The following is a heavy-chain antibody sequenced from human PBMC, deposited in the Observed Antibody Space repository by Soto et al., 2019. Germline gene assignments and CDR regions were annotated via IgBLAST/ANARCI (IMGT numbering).Heavy chain of an antibody. CDR1: DGSISSYY. CDR3: ARGRGYGDYVYYYYMDV. V-gene: IGHV4-59*01. J-gene: IGHJ6*03. CDR2: IYYSGST. D-gene: IGHD4-17*01. Sequence: QVQLQESGPGLVKPSETLSLTCTVSDGSISSYYWSWIRQPPGKGLEWIGYIYYSGSTNYNPSLKSRVSIPVDTSKNQFSLKLSSVTAADTAVYYCARGRGYGDYVYYYYMDVWGKGTTVTVSS.